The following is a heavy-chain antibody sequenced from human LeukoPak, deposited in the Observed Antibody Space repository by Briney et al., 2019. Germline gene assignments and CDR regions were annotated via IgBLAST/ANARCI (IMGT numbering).Heavy chain of an antibody. CDR3: ARLYYGSGIQLGDY. CDR2: INPNSGGT. V-gene: IGHV1-2*02. CDR1: GYIFTGYY. J-gene: IGHJ4*02. D-gene: IGHD3-10*01. Sequence: ASVKVSCKASGYIFTGYYMHWVRQAPGQGLEWMGWINPNSGGTNYAQKFQGRVTMTRDTSVSTAYMELSRLRSDDTAVYYCARLYYGSGIQLGDYWGQGTLVTVSS.